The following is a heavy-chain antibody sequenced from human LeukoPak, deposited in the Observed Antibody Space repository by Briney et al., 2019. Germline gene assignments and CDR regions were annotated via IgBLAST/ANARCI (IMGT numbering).Heavy chain of an antibody. V-gene: IGHV4-34*01. CDR2: INHSGST. CDR1: GGSFSGYY. J-gene: IGHJ3*02. D-gene: IGHD3-10*01. CDR3: ARVLLEAFDI. Sequence: PSETLSLTCAVYGGSFSGYYWSWIRQPPGKGLEWIGEINHSGSTNYNPSLKSRVTISVDTSKNQFSLKLSSVTAADTAVYYCARVLLEAFDIWGQGTMVTVSS.